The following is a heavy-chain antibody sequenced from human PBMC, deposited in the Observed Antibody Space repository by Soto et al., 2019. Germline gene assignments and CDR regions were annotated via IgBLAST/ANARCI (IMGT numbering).Heavy chain of an antibody. J-gene: IGHJ4*02. V-gene: IGHV2-26*01. CDR3: ARIVADYDVLTGYSLDY. CDR2: IFSNDEK. D-gene: IGHD3-9*01. Sequence: NWVRQAPGKALEWLAHIFSNDEKSYTTSLKSRLAISKDTSRSQVDLTMTNMDPVDTATYYCARIVADYDVLTGYSLDYWGQGTLVTVS.